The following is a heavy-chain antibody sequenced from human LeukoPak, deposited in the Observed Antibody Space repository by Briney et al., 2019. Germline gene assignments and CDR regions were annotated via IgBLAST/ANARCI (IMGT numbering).Heavy chain of an antibody. V-gene: IGHV3-48*04. Sequence: GGSLRLSCAASGFTFNTYTMYWVRHAPGKGLEWVSGISNSGGSTYYADSVKGRFTISRDNAKNSLYLQMNSLRAEDTAVYYCAELGITMIGGVWGKGTTVTISS. CDR2: ISNSGGST. CDR3: AELGITMIGGV. J-gene: IGHJ6*04. CDR1: GFTFNTYT. D-gene: IGHD3-10*02.